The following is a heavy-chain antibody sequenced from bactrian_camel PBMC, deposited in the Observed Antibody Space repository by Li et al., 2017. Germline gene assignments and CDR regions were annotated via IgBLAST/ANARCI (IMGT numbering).Heavy chain of an antibody. Sequence: HVQLVESGGGSVQAGGSLRLSCVISGYSHSSYCMGWFRQAPGKEREGVANFYSDRNANSTYYADSAKGRFTISRDSAENSVYLQMNNLKPDDTGVYYCAADRLACLGSTWSGESSKWNYWGQGTQVTVS. J-gene: IGHJ4*01. CDR3: AADRLACLGSTWSGESSKWNY. CDR1: GYSHSSYC. CDR2: FYSDRNANST. V-gene: IGHV3-3*01. D-gene: IGHD1*01.